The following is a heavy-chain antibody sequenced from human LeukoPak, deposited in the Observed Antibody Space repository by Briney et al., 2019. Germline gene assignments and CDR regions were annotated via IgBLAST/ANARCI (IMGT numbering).Heavy chain of an antibody. CDR3: ARVSYDFWSGYSNWFDP. Sequence: ASVKVSCKASGYTFTSYGISWVRQATGQGLEWMGWMNPNSGNTGYAQKFQGRVTMTRNTSISTAYMELSSLRSEDTAVYYCARVSYDFWSGYSNWFDPWGQGTLVTVSS. CDR2: MNPNSGNT. D-gene: IGHD3-3*01. CDR1: GYTFTSYG. V-gene: IGHV1-8*02. J-gene: IGHJ5*02.